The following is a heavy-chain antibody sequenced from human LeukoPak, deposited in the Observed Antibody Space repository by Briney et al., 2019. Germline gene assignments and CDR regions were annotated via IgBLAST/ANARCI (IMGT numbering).Heavy chain of an antibody. J-gene: IGHJ6*02. CDR1: GGSISSGGYY. D-gene: IGHD5-12*01. CDR2: IYHSGST. V-gene: IGHV4-30-2*01. Sequence: SQTLSLTCTVSGGSISSGGYYWSWIRQHPGKGLEWIGYIYHSGSTYYNPSLKSRVTISVDRSKNQFSLKLSSVTAADTAVYYCARDALTGYSGYGNHGGMDVWGQGTTVTVSS. CDR3: ARDALTGYSGYGNHGGMDV.